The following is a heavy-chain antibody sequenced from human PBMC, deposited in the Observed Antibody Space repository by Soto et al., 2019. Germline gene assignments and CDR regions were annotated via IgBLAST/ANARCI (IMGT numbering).Heavy chain of an antibody. D-gene: IGHD2-15*01. J-gene: IGHJ4*02. V-gene: IGHV3-23*01. Sequence: EVQLLESGGGLVQPGGSLRLSCAASGFGFSDYSMPWVRQAPGRGLEWVSTLTPAGTTFYADSVKGRFTISRDNYRNTLSLHMYNLRAEDTARYYCAKRATTVPTPGNYFDCWGQGTLVTVSS. CDR2: LTPAGTT. CDR3: AKRATTVPTPGNYFDC. CDR1: GFGFSDYS.